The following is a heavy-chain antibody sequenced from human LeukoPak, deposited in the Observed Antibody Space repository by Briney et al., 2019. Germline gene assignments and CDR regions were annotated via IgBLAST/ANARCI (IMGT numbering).Heavy chain of an antibody. CDR3: ARVAGGNYHYYGLDV. CDR1: GGSISSYY. J-gene: IGHJ6*02. D-gene: IGHD2-15*01. Sequence: SETLSLTRTVSGGSISSYYWTWIRQPPGKGLEWIGNIYYSGSTNYNPSLKSRVTISVDTSKNQFSLKLSSVTAADTAEYYCARVAGGNYHYYGLDVWGQGTTVTVSS. CDR2: IYYSGST. V-gene: IGHV4-59*01.